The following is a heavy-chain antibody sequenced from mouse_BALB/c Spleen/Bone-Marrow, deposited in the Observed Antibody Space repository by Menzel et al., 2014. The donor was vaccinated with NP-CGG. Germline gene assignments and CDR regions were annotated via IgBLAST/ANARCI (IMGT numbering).Heavy chain of an antibody. CDR2: IYPGDGDT. J-gene: IGHJ3*01. CDR3: ARKRGNDYDGFAY. CDR1: GYTFTSYW. D-gene: IGHD2-4*01. Sequence: QVQLKESGAELARPGASVKLSCKASGYTFTSYWMQWVKQRPGQGLEWIGAIYPGDGDTRYTQKFKGKATLTADKSSSTAYMQLSSLASEDSAVYYCARKRGNDYDGFAYWGQGTLVTVSA. V-gene: IGHV1-87*01.